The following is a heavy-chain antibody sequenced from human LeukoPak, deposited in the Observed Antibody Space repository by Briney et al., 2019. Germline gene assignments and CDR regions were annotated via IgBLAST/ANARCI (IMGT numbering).Heavy chain of an antibody. CDR2: ISSTSTYI. CDR1: RFASRTYT. J-gene: IGHJ3*01. Sequence: GGSLRLSSAPSRFASRTYTIKAVRQAPGKGLEWVSSISSTSTYIYYADSVKGRFTISRDNAKNSVYLQINSLSCEDRAVGCFVLDGATRCVIYRGVGVRYMGGQGTMVTVSS. CDR3: VLDGATRCVIYRGVGVRYM. V-gene: IGHV3-21*01. D-gene: IGHD3-10*02.